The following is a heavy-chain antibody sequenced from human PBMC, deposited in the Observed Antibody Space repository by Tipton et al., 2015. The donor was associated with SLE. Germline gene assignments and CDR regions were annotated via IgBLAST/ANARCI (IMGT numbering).Heavy chain of an antibody. D-gene: IGHD3-22*01. CDR1: GDSISSSSYY. Sequence: TLSLTCTVSGDSISSSSYYWGWIRQPPGKGLEWIGTFYYSGNTYFNPSLKSRVTISVDTSKNHFSLRLSSVTATDTAVYYCARDYYDSRGYTPFDFWGQGALVTVTP. CDR3: ARDYYDSRGYTPFDF. V-gene: IGHV4-39*07. J-gene: IGHJ4*02. CDR2: FYYSGNT.